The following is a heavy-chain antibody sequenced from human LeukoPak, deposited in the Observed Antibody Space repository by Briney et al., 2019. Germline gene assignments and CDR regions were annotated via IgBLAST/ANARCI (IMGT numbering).Heavy chain of an antibody. CDR3: AKGGDGRYYYSSCSFFYYYGIDV. CDR2: ISGSGGRR. Sequence: GGSLRLSCAASGFTFSSYAMRWVRQAPGKGLKWVSTISGSGGRRYYADPVKGRFTISRDNAKNTLYLQMNTLRAEVTPVYYCAKGGDGRYYYSSCSFFYYYGIDVWGQGTTVTVSS. D-gene: IGHD3-22*01. J-gene: IGHJ6*02. CDR1: GFTFSSYA. V-gene: IGHV3-23*01.